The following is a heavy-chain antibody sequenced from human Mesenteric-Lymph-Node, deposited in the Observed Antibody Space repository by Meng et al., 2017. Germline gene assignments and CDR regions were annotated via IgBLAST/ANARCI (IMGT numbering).Heavy chain of an antibody. D-gene: IGHD2-2*01. CDR3: ARTIGGADIVVVPAAYYFDY. V-gene: IGHV4-34*01. Sequence: QVQLQQWGAGLLKPSETLSLTWAAYGGSFSGYYWIWIRQPPGKGLEWIGEINHSRSTNYNPSLKSRVTISVDTSKNQFSLKLSSVTAADTAVYYCARTIGGADIVVVPAAYYFDYWGQGTLVTVSS. CDR2: INHSRST. CDR1: GGSFSGYY. J-gene: IGHJ4*02.